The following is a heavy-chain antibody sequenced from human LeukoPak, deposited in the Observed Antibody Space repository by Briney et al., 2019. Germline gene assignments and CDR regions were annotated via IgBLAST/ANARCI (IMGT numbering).Heavy chain of an antibody. V-gene: IGHV4-59*12. D-gene: IGHD4-23*01. CDR2: IYISGST. J-gene: IGHJ4*02. CDR3: ARDQGYGGNSQFDY. CDR1: GGSISNNY. Sequence: SETLSLTCTVSGGSISNNYWSWIRQPPGKGLEWIGYIYISGSTNYNPSLKSRVTISVDTSKNQFSLKLSSVTAADTAVYYCARDQGYGGNSQFDYWGQGTLVTVSS.